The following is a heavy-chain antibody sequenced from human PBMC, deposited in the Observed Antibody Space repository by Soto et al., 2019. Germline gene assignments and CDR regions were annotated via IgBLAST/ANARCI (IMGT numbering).Heavy chain of an antibody. V-gene: IGHV3-23*01. D-gene: IGHD1-26*01. Sequence: DVQLLESGGGLVQPGGSLRLSCAASGFTFSTYAMTWVRQAPGKGLEWVSALSAGGPTTHYAGSVKGRFTISRDNSRDTVYLQMNSLRVEDTAVYYCAKDHERYSRSHYDYLDFWGQGTLVTVSS. CDR2: LSAGGPTT. CDR3: AKDHERYSRSHYDYLDF. J-gene: IGHJ4*02. CDR1: GFTFSTYA.